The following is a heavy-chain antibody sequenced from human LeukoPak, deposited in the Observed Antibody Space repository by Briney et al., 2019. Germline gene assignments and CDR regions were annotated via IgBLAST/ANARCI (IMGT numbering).Heavy chain of an antibody. V-gene: IGHV3-23*01. D-gene: IGHD4-23*01. CDR3: AKTGYGGNGYFDY. CDR2: ITNSGRST. Sequence: GGSLRLSCAASGFTFSSYAMSWVRQAPGKGLEWVSFITNSGRSTDYADSVKGRFTISRDNSKNTLYLQMNSLRAEDTAVYYCAKTGYGGNGYFDYWGQGNLVTVSS. J-gene: IGHJ4*02. CDR1: GFTFSSYA.